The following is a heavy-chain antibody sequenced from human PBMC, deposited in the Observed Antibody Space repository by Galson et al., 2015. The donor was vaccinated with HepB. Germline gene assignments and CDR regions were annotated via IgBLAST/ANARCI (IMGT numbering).Heavy chain of an antibody. Sequence: SLRLSCAASGFTFSSYSMNWVRQAPGKGLEWVSYISSSSSSISYADSVKGRFTISRDNAQKSLYLQMNSLRAEDTAIYYCARSITIFGSFFDYWGQGILVTVSS. D-gene: IGHD3-3*01. CDR3: ARSITIFGSFFDY. J-gene: IGHJ4*02. CDR1: GFTFSSYS. CDR2: ISSSSSSI. V-gene: IGHV3-48*01.